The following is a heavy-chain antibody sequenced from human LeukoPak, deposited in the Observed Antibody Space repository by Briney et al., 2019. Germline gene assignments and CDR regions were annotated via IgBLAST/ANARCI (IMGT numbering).Heavy chain of an antibody. D-gene: IGHD4-17*01. CDR1: GYTFTNYY. Sequence: ASVKVSCKASGYTFTNYYIHWVRQAPGHGLEWMGAINPSSGGTNSAQKFQGRVSMTRDTSISTAYMEVSRLRSDDTAVFYFVRDLVTTGPYGMDVWGQGTTVTVSS. J-gene: IGHJ6*02. CDR2: INPSSGGT. V-gene: IGHV1-2*02. CDR3: VRDLVTTGPYGMDV.